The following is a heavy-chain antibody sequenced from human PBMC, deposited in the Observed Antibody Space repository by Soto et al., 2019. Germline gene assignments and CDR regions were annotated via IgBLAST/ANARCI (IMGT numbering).Heavy chain of an antibody. V-gene: IGHV5-10-1*01. J-gene: IGHJ5*02. CDR3: ARHSLGYCSGGSCYSGWFDP. Sequence: PGESLKISCKGSGYSFTSYWISWVRQMPGKGLEWMGRIDPSDSYTNYSPSFQGHVTISADKSISTAYLQWSSLKASDTAMYYCARHSLGYCSGGSCYSGWFDPWGQGTLVTVS. CDR1: GYSFTSYW. CDR2: IDPSDSYT. D-gene: IGHD2-15*01.